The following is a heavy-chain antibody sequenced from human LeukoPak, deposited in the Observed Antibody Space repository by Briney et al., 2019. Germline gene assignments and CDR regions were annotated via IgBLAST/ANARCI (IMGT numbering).Heavy chain of an antibody. D-gene: IGHD3-10*01. J-gene: IGHJ4*02. V-gene: IGHV1-8*01. CDR2: MNPNSGNT. CDR3: ARAVEDGPEFDY. Sequence: GASVKVSCKASGYTFTSYDINWVRQATGQGLEWMGWMNPNSGNTGYAQKFQGRVTMTRNTSISTAYTELSSLRSEDTAVYYCARAVEDGPEFDYWGQGTLVTVSS. CDR1: GYTFTSYD.